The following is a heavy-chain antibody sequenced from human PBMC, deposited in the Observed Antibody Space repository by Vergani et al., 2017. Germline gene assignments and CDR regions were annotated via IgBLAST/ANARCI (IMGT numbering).Heavy chain of an antibody. Sequence: QVQLVESGGGVVQPGRSLRLSCAASGFTFSSYGMHWVRQAPGKGLEWVAVIWYDGSNKYYADSVKGRFTISRDNSKNTLYLQMNSLRAEDTAVYYCARDRVVAATESDYFDYWGQGTLVTVSS. V-gene: IGHV3-33*01. CDR2: IWYDGSNK. CDR1: GFTFSSYG. CDR3: ARDRVVAATESDYFDY. J-gene: IGHJ4*02. D-gene: IGHD2-15*01.